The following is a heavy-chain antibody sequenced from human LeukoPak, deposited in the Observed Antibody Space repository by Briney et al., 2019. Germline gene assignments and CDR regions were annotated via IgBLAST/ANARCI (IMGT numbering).Heavy chain of an antibody. J-gene: IGHJ4*02. CDR1: GFTFSSYA. Sequence: GGSLRLSCVASGFTFSSYAVHWVRQAPGKGLEWVALISYDGSNQYYADSVKGRFSISRDNSKNTLYLQMNSLRPEDTAMYYCARGNGYGHLNYWGQGTLVTVSS. CDR2: ISYDGSNQ. V-gene: IGHV3-30-3*01. D-gene: IGHD5-12*01. CDR3: ARGNGYGHLNY.